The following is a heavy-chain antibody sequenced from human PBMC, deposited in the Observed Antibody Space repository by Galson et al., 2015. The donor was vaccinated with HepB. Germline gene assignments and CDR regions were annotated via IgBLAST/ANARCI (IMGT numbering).Heavy chain of an antibody. D-gene: IGHD2-15*01. J-gene: IGHJ5*02. V-gene: IGHV1-18*04. CDR3: ARDGGGGRFDP. Sequence: SVKVSCKASGYAFTGYYMHWVRQAPGQGLEWMGWISAYNGNTNYAQKLQGRVTMTTDTSTSTAYMELRSLRSDDTAMYYCARDGGGGRFDPWGQGTLVTVSS. CDR2: ISAYNGNT. CDR1: GYAFTGYY.